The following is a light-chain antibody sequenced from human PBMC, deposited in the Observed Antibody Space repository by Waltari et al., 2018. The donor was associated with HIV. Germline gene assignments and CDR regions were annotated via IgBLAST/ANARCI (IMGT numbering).Light chain of an antibody. CDR2: SYN. CDR3: AAWDDSLKGPI. Sequence: QSVLTQPPSASGTPGQRVTISCSGSSSNIGSHTVNWYQQLPGTAPKLLIYSYNLRPSGVPDRFSGSKSGTSASLAISGLQSEDEADYYCAAWDDSLKGPIFGGGTKVTVL. CDR1: SSNIGSHT. J-gene: IGLJ2*01. V-gene: IGLV1-44*01.